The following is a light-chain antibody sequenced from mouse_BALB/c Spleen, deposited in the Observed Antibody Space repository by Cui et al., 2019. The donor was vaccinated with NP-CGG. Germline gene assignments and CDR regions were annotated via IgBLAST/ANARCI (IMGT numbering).Light chain of an antibody. Sequence: QAVVTQESAFTTSPGETVTLTCRSSTGAVTTTNYANWVQEKPDHLFTGLICGTNNRAPGIPARFSGSLIGDKAALTITGAQTEDEAIYFCALWYSNHWVFGGGTKLTVL. CDR1: TGAVTTTNY. J-gene: IGLJ1*01. V-gene: IGLV1*01. CDR2: GTN. CDR3: ALWYSNHWV.